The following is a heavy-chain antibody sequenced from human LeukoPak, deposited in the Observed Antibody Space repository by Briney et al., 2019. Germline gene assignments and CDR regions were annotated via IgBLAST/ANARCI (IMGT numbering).Heavy chain of an antibody. J-gene: IGHJ4*02. CDR1: GFTFSDYY. D-gene: IGHD3-10*01. CDR3: ASLRGVNR. Sequence: PGGSLRLSCAASGFTFSDYYMSWIRQPPGKGLEWVSYISSSGTTIYYADSVRGRFTVSRDNAKNSLYLQMDSPSAEDTAVYYCASLRGVNRWGQGTLVTVSS. CDR2: ISSSGTTI. V-gene: IGHV3-11*01.